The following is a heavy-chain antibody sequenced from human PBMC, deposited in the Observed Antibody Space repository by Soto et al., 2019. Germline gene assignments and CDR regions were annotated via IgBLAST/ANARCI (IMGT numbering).Heavy chain of an antibody. Sequence: SETLSLTCAVYGGSFSGYYWSWIRQPPGKGLEWIGEINHSGSTNYNPSLKSRVTISVDTSKNQFSLKLSSVTAADTAVYYCARAPYNWNYNCFDYWGQGTLVTVSS. V-gene: IGHV4-34*01. J-gene: IGHJ4*02. CDR2: INHSGST. CDR1: GGSFSGYY. D-gene: IGHD1-7*01. CDR3: ARAPYNWNYNCFDY.